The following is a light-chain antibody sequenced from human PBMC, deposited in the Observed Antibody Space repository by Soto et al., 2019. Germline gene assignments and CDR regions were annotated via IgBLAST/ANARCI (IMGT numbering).Light chain of an antibody. V-gene: IGKV1-5*01. CDR3: QQYETFSGT. J-gene: IGKJ1*01. Sequence: DIQMTQSPSTLCASVVDTVTVSCRASQSVSGWLAWYQQKPGEAPKVLIYDASALPRGVPSRFSGSGAGTKFTLTIASLQPDDFATYYCQQYETFSGTFGPGTKVDIK. CDR1: QSVSGW. CDR2: DAS.